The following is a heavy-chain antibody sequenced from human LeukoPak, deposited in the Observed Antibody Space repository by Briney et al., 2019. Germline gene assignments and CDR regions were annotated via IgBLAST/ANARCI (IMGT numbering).Heavy chain of an antibody. CDR2: ISYDGSNK. D-gene: IGHD2-21*02. J-gene: IGHJ4*02. CDR3: EKDLGGSGDYRPY. Sequence: GGSLRPSCAASGFTFSSYAMHWVRQAPSKGLEWVAVISYDGSNKYYADSVKGRFTISRDNSKNTLYLQMNSLSAEDTAVYYCEKDLGGSGDYRPYWGQGSVVTVSS. V-gene: IGHV3-30-3*01. CDR1: GFTFSSYA.